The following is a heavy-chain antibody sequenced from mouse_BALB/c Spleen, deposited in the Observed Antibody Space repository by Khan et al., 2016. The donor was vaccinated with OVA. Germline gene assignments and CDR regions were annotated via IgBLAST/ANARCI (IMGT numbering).Heavy chain of an antibody. Sequence: EVQLQQSGPELMKPGASVKISCKASGYSFTSYYIHWVKQSHGKSLEWIGYIDPFNGGTSYNPKFKGKATLTVDKSSSTAYMHLSSLQSDDSAVYYCARHGYVGWIAYWGQGTLVTVSA. CDR3: ARHGYVGWIAY. D-gene: IGHD2-2*01. CDR1: GYSFTSYY. J-gene: IGHJ3*01. V-gene: IGHV1-31*01. CDR2: IDPFNGGT.